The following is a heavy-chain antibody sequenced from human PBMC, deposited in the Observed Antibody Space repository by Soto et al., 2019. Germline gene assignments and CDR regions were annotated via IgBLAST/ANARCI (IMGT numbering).Heavy chain of an antibody. J-gene: IGHJ4*02. Sequence: SETLSLTCSVSGGSISSTSCYWGWFRQPPGKGLEWIGSVYYTGSTFTNPSLRTRVTISEDTSRNQLSLNLYSMTAADTAVYFCARHALATSIDQLQPVDYWGQGTLVTVSS. CDR2: VYYTGST. V-gene: IGHV4-39*01. CDR1: GGSISSTSCY. D-gene: IGHD1-1*01. CDR3: ARHALATSIDQLQPVDY.